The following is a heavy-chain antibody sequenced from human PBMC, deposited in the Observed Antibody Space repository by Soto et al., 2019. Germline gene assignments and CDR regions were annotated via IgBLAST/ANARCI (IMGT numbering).Heavy chain of an antibody. CDR2: INWNGGST. CDR3: ARRDYGDYVGAFDI. V-gene: IGHV3-20*01. CDR1: GFTFDDYG. D-gene: IGHD4-17*01. Sequence: VGSLRLSCAASGFTFDDYGMSWVRQAPGKGLEWVSGINWNGGSTGYADSVKGRFTISRDNAKNSLYLQMNSLRAEDTALYHCARRDYGDYVGAFDIWGQGTMVTVS. J-gene: IGHJ3*02.